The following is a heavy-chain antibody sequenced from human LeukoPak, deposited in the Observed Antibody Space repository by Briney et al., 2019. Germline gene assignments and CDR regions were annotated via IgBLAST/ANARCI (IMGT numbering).Heavy chain of an antibody. Sequence: PGGSLRLSCAASGLTLSSYWMNWVRQAPGKGLEWVANIKQDGSEKNYVDSVKGRFTISRDNAKNSLYLQMNSLRAEDTAVYYCARVGGSVVVAAIGGLDYWGQGTLVTASS. CDR1: GLTLSSYW. CDR2: IKQDGSEK. D-gene: IGHD2-15*01. V-gene: IGHV3-7*03. CDR3: ARVGGSVVVAAIGGLDY. J-gene: IGHJ4*02.